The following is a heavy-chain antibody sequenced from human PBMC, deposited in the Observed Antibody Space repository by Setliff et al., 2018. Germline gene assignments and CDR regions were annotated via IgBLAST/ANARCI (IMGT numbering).Heavy chain of an antibody. V-gene: IGHV4-4*07. CDR2: VYIGGSA. Sequence: SETLSLTCTVSGGSISSYYWSWIRQPAGKGLEWIGHVYIGGSANYNHSLKSRVTMSIDTSKNQFSLKLNSVTAADMAVYYCAREQWLDPPGYYYMDVWAKGTTVTVSS. CDR3: AREQWLDPPGYYYMDV. J-gene: IGHJ6*03. CDR1: GGSISSYY. D-gene: IGHD6-19*01.